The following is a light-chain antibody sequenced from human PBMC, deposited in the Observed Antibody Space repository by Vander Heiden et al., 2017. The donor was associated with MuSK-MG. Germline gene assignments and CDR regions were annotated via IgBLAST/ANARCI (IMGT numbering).Light chain of an antibody. J-gene: IGKJ1*01. CDR3: QQYGSSLTWT. CDR2: GAS. V-gene: IGKV3-20*01. Sequence: EIVLTQSPGTLSLSPGERATLSCRASQSVSSSYLAWYQQKPGQAPRLLIYGASSRATGIPDRFSGSGSGTDFTLTISRREPEDFAVYYCQQYGSSLTWTFGQGTKVEIK. CDR1: QSVSSSY.